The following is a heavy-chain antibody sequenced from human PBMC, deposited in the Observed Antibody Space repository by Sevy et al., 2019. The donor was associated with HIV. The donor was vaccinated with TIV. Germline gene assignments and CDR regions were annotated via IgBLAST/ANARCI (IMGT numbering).Heavy chain of an antibody. V-gene: IGHV1-69*10. CDR3: ASVRPCGGDYYFFDS. J-gene: IGHJ4*02. Sequence: ASVKVSCKASGGSLSDYGMNWVRQAPGQGLEWTGGIIPRVGLTNYSQKFHDRVTITADESTSTVYIEVRRLTSEDTGVYYCASVRPCGGDYYFFDSWGQGTLVTVSS. CDR2: IIPRVGLT. D-gene: IGHD2-21*01. CDR1: GGSLSDYG.